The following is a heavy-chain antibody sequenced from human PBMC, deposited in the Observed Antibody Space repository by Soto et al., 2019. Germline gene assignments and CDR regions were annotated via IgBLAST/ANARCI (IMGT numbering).Heavy chain of an antibody. CDR3: AKDPESEIRWFYYFES. CDR2: ISYDGSNK. J-gene: IGHJ4*02. Sequence: PGGSLRLSCAASGFTFSSYGMHWVRQAPGKGLEWVAVISYDGSNKYYADSVKGRFTISRDNSKNTLYLQMNSLRAEDTAVYYCAKDPESEIRWFYYFESWGQGTLVTVSS. V-gene: IGHV3-30*18. CDR1: GFTFSSYG. D-gene: IGHD3-10*01.